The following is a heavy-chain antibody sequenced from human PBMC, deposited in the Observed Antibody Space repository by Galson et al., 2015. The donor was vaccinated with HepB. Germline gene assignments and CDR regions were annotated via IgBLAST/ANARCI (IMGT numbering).Heavy chain of an antibody. CDR2: IKSKTDGGTT. J-gene: IGHJ4*02. Sequence: SLRLSCAASGFTFSNAWMSWVRQAPGKGLEWVGRIKSKTDGGTTDYAAPVKGRFTISRDDSKNTLYLQTNSLKTEDTAVYYCTNLYYDFWSGYYYFWYWGQGTLVTVSS. CDR1: GFTFSNAW. D-gene: IGHD3-3*01. CDR3: TNLYYDFWSGYYYFWY. V-gene: IGHV3-15*01.